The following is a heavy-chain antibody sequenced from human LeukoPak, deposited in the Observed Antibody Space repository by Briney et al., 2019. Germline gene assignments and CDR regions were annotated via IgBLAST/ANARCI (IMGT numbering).Heavy chain of an antibody. V-gene: IGHV1-69*13. D-gene: IGHD2-15*01. CDR3: ARVGCSGGSCYSNWFDP. CDR2: IIPIFGTA. Sequence: SVKVSCKASGGTFSSYAISWVRQAPGQGLEWMGGIIPIFGTANYAQKFQGRVTITADESTSTAYMELSSLRSEDTAVYYCARVGCSGGSCYSNWFDPWGQGTLVTVTS. CDR1: GGTFSSYA. J-gene: IGHJ5*02.